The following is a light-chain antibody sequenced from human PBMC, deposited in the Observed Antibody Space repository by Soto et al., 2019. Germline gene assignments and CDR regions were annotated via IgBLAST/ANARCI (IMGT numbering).Light chain of an antibody. CDR3: MQALQTPPA. Sequence: DIVMTQSSLSLPVTPGESASISCRSSQSLLHSNGYNYLDWYLQKPGQSPRLLMYLGSNRAPGVPDRFSGSGSGTDFTLKISRVEAEDVGVYYCMQALQTPPAFGQGTKVEIK. J-gene: IGKJ1*01. CDR1: QSLLHSNGYNY. V-gene: IGKV2-28*01. CDR2: LGS.